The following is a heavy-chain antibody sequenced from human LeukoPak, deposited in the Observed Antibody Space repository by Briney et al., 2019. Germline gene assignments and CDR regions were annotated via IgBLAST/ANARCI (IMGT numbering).Heavy chain of an antibody. J-gene: IGHJ6*02. V-gene: IGHV3-48*03. CDR1: GFTFSSYE. CDR3: ARDYRNSYYYYGMDV. CDR2: ISSSGSTI. D-gene: IGHD4-11*01. Sequence: GGSLGLSCVASGFTFSSYEMNWVRQAPGKGLEGVSYISSSGSTIYYADSVKGRFTISRDNAKNSLYLQMNSLRAEDTAVYYCARDYRNSYYYYGMDVWGQGTTVTVSS.